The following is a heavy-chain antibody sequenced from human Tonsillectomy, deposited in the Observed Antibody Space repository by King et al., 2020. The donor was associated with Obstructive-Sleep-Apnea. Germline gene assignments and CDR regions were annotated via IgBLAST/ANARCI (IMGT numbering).Heavy chain of an antibody. D-gene: IGHD4-17*01. Sequence: QLVQSGGGLVQPGGSLRLSCAASGFTFSSSAMRWVRQAPGKGRESVLSFSGIAGSTDYTDSVKGRFTISSDNSKNTLDLQMNSLRAEDKAVYYCAKDRPAVTPFDYWGQGTLVTVSS. J-gene: IGHJ4*02. CDR3: AKDRPAVTPFDY. CDR1: GFTFSSSA. V-gene: IGHV3-23*04. CDR2: FSGIAGST.